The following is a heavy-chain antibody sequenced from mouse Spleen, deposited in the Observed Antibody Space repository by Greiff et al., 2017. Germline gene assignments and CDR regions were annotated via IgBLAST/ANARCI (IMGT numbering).Heavy chain of an antibody. CDR1: GFTFSSYA. V-gene: IGHV5-6-4*01. Sequence: DVKLVESGGGLVKPGGSLKLSCAASGFTFSSYAMSWVRQTPEKRLEWVATISSGGSYTYYPDSVKGRFTISRDNAKNTLYLQMSSLKSEDTAMYYCARTIGNYWYFDVWGAGTTVTVSS. D-gene: IGHD2-14*01. J-gene: IGHJ1*01. CDR3: ARTIGNYWYFDV. CDR2: ISSGGSYT.